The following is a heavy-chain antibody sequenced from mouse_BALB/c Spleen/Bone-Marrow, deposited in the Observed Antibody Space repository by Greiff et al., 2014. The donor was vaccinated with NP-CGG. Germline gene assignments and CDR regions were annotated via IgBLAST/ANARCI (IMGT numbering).Heavy chain of an antibody. Sequence: EVQVVESGGDLVKPGGSLKLSCAASGFTFSNYGMSWVRQTPDKRLEWVATISSGGSYTYYPDSLKGRFTISRDNAKNTLYLQMSSLKSEDTAMYYCAGPHYYDSSPWWYFDVWGAGTTVTVSS. CDR3: AGPHYYDSSPWWYFDV. J-gene: IGHJ1*01. CDR2: ISSGGSYT. CDR1: GFTFSNYG. V-gene: IGHV5-6*01. D-gene: IGHD1-1*01.